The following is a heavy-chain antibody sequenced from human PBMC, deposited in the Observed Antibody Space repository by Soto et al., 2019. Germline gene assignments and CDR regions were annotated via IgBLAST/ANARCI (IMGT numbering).Heavy chain of an antibody. V-gene: IGHV1-18*01. CDR3: ARSIVVVTALDY. Sequence: ASVKVSCKASGYTFTSYGISWVRQAPGQGLEWMGWISAYNGNTNYAQKLQGRVTMTTDTSTSTAYMELSSLRSEDTAVYYCARSIVVVTALDYWGQGTRVTVAS. J-gene: IGHJ4*02. CDR1: GYTFTSYG. D-gene: IGHD2-21*02. CDR2: ISAYNGNT.